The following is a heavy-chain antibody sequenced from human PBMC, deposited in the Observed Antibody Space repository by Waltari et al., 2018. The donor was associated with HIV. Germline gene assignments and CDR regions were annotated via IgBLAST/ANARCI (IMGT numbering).Heavy chain of an antibody. D-gene: IGHD3-22*01. J-gene: IGHJ5*02. Sequence: EVQLVESGGGLVQPGGSLRLSCVASGFTFRSYWMHWVRQGPGRGLVWVSSINNDGSNTNYADSVKGRFTISRDNAKNTLYLQMNSLRAEDTAVYSCVRDYDSSGYYSANWFDPWGQGTLVTVSS. V-gene: IGHV3-74*01. CDR1: GFTFRSYW. CDR3: VRDYDSSGYYSANWFDP. CDR2: INNDGSNT.